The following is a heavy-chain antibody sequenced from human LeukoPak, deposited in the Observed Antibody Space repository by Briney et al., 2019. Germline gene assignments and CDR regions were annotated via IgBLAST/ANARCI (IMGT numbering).Heavy chain of an antibody. V-gene: IGHV3-21*01. CDR3: ARAHCSGRGCYQRYDGFDI. CDR1: GFTFSDYS. Sequence: GGSLRLSCVASGFTFSDYSMNWVRQAPGKGLEWVSSISSNSAYIYYVDSLRGRFTVSRDNAKSSLFLQMNSPRVEDTAVYYCARAHCSGRGCYQRYDGFDIWGQGTVVTVSP. J-gene: IGHJ3*02. D-gene: IGHD2-15*01. CDR2: ISSNSAYI.